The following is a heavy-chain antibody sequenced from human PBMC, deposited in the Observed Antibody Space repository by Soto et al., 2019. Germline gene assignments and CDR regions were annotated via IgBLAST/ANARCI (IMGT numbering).Heavy chain of an antibody. CDR1: GFTVSSNY. J-gene: IGHJ3*02. D-gene: IGHD6-13*01. V-gene: IGHV3-53*01. CDR3: ARSYSSSWTDAFDI. Sequence: GGSLRLSCAASGFTVSSNYMSWFRQAPGKGLEWVSVIYSGGSTYYADSVKGRFTISRDNSKNTLYLQMNSLRAEDTAVYYCARSYSSSWTDAFDIWGQGTMVTVSS. CDR2: IYSGGST.